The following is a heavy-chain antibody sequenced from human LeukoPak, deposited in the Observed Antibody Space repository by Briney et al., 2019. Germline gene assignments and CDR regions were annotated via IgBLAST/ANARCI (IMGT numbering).Heavy chain of an antibody. D-gene: IGHD3-22*01. CDR3: ARTLAARHTSGYIDY. CDR2: ISYDGNNK. J-gene: IGHJ4*02. CDR1: GFIFSSYP. Sequence: GRPLRLSCAASGFIFSSYPMHWVRQAPGKGLEWVAVISYDGNNKYYADSVKGRFTISRDNGKNSLYLQMNSLRAEDTAVYYCARTLAARHTSGYIDYWGQGTLVTVSS. V-gene: IGHV3-30*07.